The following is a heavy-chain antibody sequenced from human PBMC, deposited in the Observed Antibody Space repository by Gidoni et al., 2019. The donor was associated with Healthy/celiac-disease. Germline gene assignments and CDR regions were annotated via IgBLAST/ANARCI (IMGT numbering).Heavy chain of an antibody. V-gene: IGHV1-18*04. Sequence: HLVQSGAEVKPPGASVKISCKASGYNFTSYGISWVRQAPGQGLEWMGWISAYNGNTNYAQKLQGRVTMTTETSKSTGYMELRSRRADETAVDYCARDRPSRAASLDYWGQGTLVTVSS. J-gene: IGHJ4*02. CDR2: ISAYNGNT. CDR1: GYNFTSYG. D-gene: IGHD6-6*01. CDR3: ARDRPSRAASLDY.